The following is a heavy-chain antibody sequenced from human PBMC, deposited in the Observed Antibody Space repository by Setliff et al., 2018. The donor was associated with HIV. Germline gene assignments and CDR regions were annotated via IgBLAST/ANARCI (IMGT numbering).Heavy chain of an antibody. J-gene: IGHJ4*02. CDR3: ARSNPGITAGLLAY. Sequence: SETLSLTCTVSGGSISSGGYYWSWIRQHPGKGLEWIGRIYTTGGTNYNPALKSRVTMSIDTSKNQISLKLNSVTAADTATYYCARSNPGITAGLLAYWGPGTLVTVS. CDR1: GGSISSGGYY. D-gene: IGHD6-13*01. V-gene: IGHV4-61*02. CDR2: IYTTGGT.